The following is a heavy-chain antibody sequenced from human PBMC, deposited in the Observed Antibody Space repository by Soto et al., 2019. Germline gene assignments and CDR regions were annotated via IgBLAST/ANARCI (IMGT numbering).Heavy chain of an antibody. D-gene: IGHD6-13*01. CDR1: GVSLTTNGVG. Sequence: QITLRESGPPVLKSTETLTLTCTFSGVSLTTNGVGVGWIRQSPGRAPEGLAIIYWDDDKRYSPSLQNRLTITKDAPKNQVVRRLTYMDPVDTATYFCVHRRRRTGSWSTGDFDYWGQGTPVTVFS. CDR2: IYWDDDK. CDR3: VHRRRRTGSWSTGDFDY. J-gene: IGHJ4*02. V-gene: IGHV2-5*02.